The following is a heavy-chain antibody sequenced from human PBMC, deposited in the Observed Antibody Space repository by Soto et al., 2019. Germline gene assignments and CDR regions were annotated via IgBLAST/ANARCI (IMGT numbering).Heavy chain of an antibody. J-gene: IGHJ4*02. CDR2: ISYDGSNK. CDR3: AKEGPYCGGDCFPDY. Sequence: GGSLRLSCAASGFTFSSYFMHWVRQAPGKGLEWVEVISYDGSNKYYADSVKGRFTISRDNSKNTLYLQMNSLRAEDTAVYYCAKEGPYCGGDCFPDYWGQGTLVTVSS. D-gene: IGHD2-21*02. V-gene: IGHV3-30*18. CDR1: GFTFSSYF.